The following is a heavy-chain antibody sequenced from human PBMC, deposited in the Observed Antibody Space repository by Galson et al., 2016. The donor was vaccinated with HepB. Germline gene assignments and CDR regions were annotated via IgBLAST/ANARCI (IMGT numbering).Heavy chain of an antibody. CDR3: ARHEVCPRGNCHSYGMDV. Sequence: QSGAEVKKPGESLKISCKGSGTSFTNYWIGWVRQMPGKGLEWMGIIYPGDSRTIYSPSFQGQVTISADKSITTAYLQWGSLKASDSARYYCARHEVCPRGNCHSYGMDVWGPGTTVTVSS. J-gene: IGHJ6*02. CDR1: GTSFTNYW. CDR2: IYPGDSRT. V-gene: IGHV5-51*01. D-gene: IGHD1-1*01.